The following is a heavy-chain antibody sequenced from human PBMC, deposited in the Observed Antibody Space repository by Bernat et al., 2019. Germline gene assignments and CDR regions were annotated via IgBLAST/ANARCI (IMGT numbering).Heavy chain of an antibody. V-gene: IGHV3-43D*04. CDR3: AKDLLRYSSSSVVDY. Sequence: EVQLVESGGVVVQPGGSLRLSCAASGFTFDDYAMHWVRRAPGKGLEWVSLISWDGGSTYYADSVKGRFTISRDNSKNSLYLQMNSLRAEDTALYYCAKDLLRYSSSSVVDYWGQGTLVTVSS. CDR2: ISWDGGST. J-gene: IGHJ4*02. CDR1: GFTFDDYA. D-gene: IGHD6-6*01.